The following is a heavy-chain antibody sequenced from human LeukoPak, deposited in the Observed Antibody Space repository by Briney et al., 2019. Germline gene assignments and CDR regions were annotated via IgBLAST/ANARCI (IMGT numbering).Heavy chain of an antibody. CDR2: IIPIFGTA. CDR1: GGTFSSYA. CDR3: AREKSSGIAAAGVDY. Sequence: SVKVSCKTSGGTFSSYAISWVRQAPGHGLEWMGGIIPIFGTANYAQKFQGRVTITADESTSTAYMELSSLRSEDTAVYYCAREKSSGIAAAGVDYWGQGTLVTVSS. J-gene: IGHJ4*02. V-gene: IGHV1-69*01. D-gene: IGHD6-13*01.